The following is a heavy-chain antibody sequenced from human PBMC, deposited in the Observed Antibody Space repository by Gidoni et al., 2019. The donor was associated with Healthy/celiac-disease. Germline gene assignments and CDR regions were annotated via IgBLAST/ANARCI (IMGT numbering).Heavy chain of an antibody. CDR3: ARGCSGGSCYRSYRFDP. V-gene: IGHV3-30*01. J-gene: IGHJ5*02. D-gene: IGHD2-15*01. CDR1: EFTFSSSA. Sequence: QVQLVESGGGVVQPGRSLRLSCAASEFTFSSSAMHWVRQAPGKGLGWVAVISYDGSNKYYADSVKGRFTISRDNAKNTLDLQMNSLRAEDTAVYYCARGCSGGSCYRSYRFDPWGQGTLVTVSS. CDR2: ISYDGSNK.